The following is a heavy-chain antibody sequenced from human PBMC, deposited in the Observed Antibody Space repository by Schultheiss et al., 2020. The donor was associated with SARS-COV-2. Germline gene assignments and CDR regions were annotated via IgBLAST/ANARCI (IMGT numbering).Heavy chain of an antibody. CDR2: IKCDGSEK. CDR3: AREDQLLYGLAFDY. J-gene: IGHJ4*02. CDR1: GFTFSSSW. V-gene: IGHV3-52*01. D-gene: IGHD2-2*02. Sequence: GESLKISCAASGFTFSSSWMHWVCQAPEKGLEWVADIKCDGSEKYYVDSVKGRLTISRDNAKNSLYLQMNSLRAEDTAVYYCAREDQLLYGLAFDYWGQGTLVTVSS.